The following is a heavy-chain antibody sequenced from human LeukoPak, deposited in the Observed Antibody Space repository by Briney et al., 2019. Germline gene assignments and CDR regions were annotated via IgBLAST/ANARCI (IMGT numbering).Heavy chain of an antibody. D-gene: IGHD7-27*01. CDR3: ARGPPNWGYDY. J-gene: IGHJ4*02. Sequence: ASVEVSCKASGYTFTSYDFNWVRQATGQRPEWMGWMSPNSGDTGYAQKFQDRVTMTRDTSISTAYMELSSLGSDDTAVYYCARGPPNWGYDYWGPGTLVTVSS. CDR2: MSPNSGDT. CDR1: GYTFTSYD. V-gene: IGHV1-8*01.